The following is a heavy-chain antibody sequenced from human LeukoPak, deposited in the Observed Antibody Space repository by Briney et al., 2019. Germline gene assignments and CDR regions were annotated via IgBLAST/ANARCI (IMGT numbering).Heavy chain of an antibody. CDR1: RGSISPNY. CDR2: IYYIGST. J-gene: IGHJ3*02. CDR3: ARLLDYDSSGYPDTFDI. V-gene: IGHV4-59*01. D-gene: IGHD3-22*01. Sequence: SETLSLTCTVSRGSISPNYWTGIRQPPGKGLEWIGYIYYIGSTNYNPSLKSRVTISLDTSRNQFSLRLSSVTAADTAVYYCARLLDYDSSGYPDTFDIWGQGTMVTVSS.